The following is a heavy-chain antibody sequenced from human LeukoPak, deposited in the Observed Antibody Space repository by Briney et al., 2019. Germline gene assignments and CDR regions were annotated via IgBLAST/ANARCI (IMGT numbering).Heavy chain of an antibody. D-gene: IGHD1-7*01. CDR3: ARSASGTYYYYGMDV. CDR1: GGSISSGGYY. Sequence: PSETLSLTCTVSGGSISSGGYYWSWIRQHPGKGLEWIGYIYYSGSTYYNPSLKSRVTISVDTSKNQSSLKLSSVTAADTAVYYCARSASGTYYYYGMDVWGQGTTVTVSS. J-gene: IGHJ6*02. CDR2: IYYSGST. V-gene: IGHV4-31*03.